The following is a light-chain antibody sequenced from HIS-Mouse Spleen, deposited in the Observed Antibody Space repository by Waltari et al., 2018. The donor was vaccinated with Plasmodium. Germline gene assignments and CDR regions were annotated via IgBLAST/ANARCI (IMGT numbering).Light chain of an antibody. V-gene: IGKV2-28*01. CDR3: MQALQTPLT. Sequence: DILMTQSPLSLPVTPGEPASISCRSSQSLLHSNGYKYLDWYLQKPGQSPQLLIYLGSNRASGVPDRFSGSGSGTDFTLKISRVEAEDVGVYYCMQALQTPLTFGGGTKVEIK. CDR1: QSLLHSNGYKY. CDR2: LGS. J-gene: IGKJ4*01.